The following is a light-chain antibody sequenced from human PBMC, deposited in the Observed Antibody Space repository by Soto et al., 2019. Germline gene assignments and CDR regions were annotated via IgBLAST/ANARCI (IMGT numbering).Light chain of an antibody. CDR3: CSFAGSFTV. J-gene: IGLJ2*01. CDR1: SSDVGGYNL. Sequence: QSALTQPASVSGSPGQSITISCTGTSSDVGGYNLVSWYQQHPGKVPKVVISEGNKRPSGVSDRFSGSKSGNTASLTISGLQAEDEGDYYCCSFAGSFTVFGGGTKLTVL. CDR2: EGN. V-gene: IGLV2-23*01.